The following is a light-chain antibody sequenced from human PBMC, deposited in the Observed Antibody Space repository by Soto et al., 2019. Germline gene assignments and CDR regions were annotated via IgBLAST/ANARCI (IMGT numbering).Light chain of an antibody. CDR3: QQYNNWPRAT. CDR1: QSISSN. J-gene: IGKJ4*01. Sequence: EIVMTQSPATLSVSPGERATLSCRASQSISSNLAWYQKKPGQAPRLLMFRTSSRATGFPARFSGSGSGTEFNLTISSLQSEDLGVYDGQQYNNWPRATFGGGTKVDIK. V-gene: IGKV3-15*01. CDR2: RTS.